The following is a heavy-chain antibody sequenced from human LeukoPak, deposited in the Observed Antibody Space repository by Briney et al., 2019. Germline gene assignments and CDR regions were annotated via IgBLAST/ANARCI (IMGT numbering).Heavy chain of an antibody. Sequence: GGSLRLSCASSGFTFGNYWMTWVRQAPGKGLEWVSIIYSSGSTYYADSVKGRFTISRDNSKNTLYLQMNSLRDEDTAVYYCARHLSGDGIWGQGTMVTVSS. CDR2: IYSSGST. CDR3: ARHLSGDGI. D-gene: IGHD4-17*01. CDR1: GFTFGNYW. J-gene: IGHJ3*02. V-gene: IGHV3-66*04.